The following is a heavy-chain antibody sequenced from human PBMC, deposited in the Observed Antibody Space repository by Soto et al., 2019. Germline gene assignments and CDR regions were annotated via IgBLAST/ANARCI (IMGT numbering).Heavy chain of an antibody. CDR2: MNPTSGAT. CDR1: GYTFTTYD. V-gene: IGHV1-8*01. J-gene: IGHJ4*02. D-gene: IGHD1-26*01. Sequence: ASVKVSCKVSGYTFTTYDINWVRQATGQGLEWMGWMNPTSGATDYALKFQGRVTTTRDTSINTAYMELSSLTSEDTAVYYCARGEWEHSYWGQGTPVTVSA. CDR3: ARGEWEHSY.